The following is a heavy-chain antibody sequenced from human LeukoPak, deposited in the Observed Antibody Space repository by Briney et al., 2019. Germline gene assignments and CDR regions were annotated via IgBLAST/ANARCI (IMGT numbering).Heavy chain of an antibody. CDR2: IHYSGST. Sequence: SQTLSLTCTVSGGSISSYYWSWLRQPPGKGLEWIGYIHYSGSTHYNPSLKSRVTISVDTSKNQFSLKLSSVTAADTAVYYCARSSGSSGWYGFDYWGQGTLVTVSS. CDR3: ARSSGSSGWYGFDY. CDR1: GGSISSYY. D-gene: IGHD6-19*01. V-gene: IGHV4-59*12. J-gene: IGHJ4*02.